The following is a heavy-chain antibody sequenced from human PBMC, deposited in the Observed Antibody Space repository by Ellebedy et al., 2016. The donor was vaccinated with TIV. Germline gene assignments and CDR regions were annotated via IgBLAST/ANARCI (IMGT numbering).Heavy chain of an antibody. D-gene: IGHD3-3*01. CDR2: ISYDGSNK. CDR1: GFTFSSYA. CDR3: ARVQSLRYDFWSGSIKGTSGAFDI. J-gene: IGHJ3*02. V-gene: IGHV3-30-3*01. Sequence: GESLKISXAASGFTFSSYAMSWVRQAPGKGLEWVAVISYDGSNKYYADSVKGRFTISRDNSKNTLYLQMNSLRAEDTAVYYCARVQSLRYDFWSGSIKGTSGAFDIWGQGTMVTVSS.